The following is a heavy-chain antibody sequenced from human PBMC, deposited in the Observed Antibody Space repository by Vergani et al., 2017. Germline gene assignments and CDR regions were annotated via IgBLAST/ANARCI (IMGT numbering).Heavy chain of an antibody. CDR2: ISGSGGNT. D-gene: IGHD2-15*01. Sequence: EVQLLESGGGLVQPGGSLRLSCGASGFTFSSYAMTWVRQAPGKGLEWVSAISGSGGNTFYPDSVKGRFTISRDNSKDTLYLQMNSLRVEDTAISYCAKARDPNCRGGNCYSYYCGLDLWGQGTAVAVSS. J-gene: IGHJ6*02. CDR1: GFTFSSYA. V-gene: IGHV3-23*01. CDR3: AKARDPNCRGGNCYSYYCGLDL.